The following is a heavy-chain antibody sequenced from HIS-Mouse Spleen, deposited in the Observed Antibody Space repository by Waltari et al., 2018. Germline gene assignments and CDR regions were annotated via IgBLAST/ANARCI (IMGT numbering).Heavy chain of an antibody. CDR1: GCSSVRNG. Sequence: QVQLVESGGGGVQPGRSLRLSCAASGCSSVRNGMHWVRQAPGKGLGWVAVRWYDGSNKYYADSVKGRFTISRDNSKNTLYLQMNSLRAEDTAVYYCAKGGLMVYAIGDYWGQGTLVTVSS. J-gene: IGHJ4*02. CDR2: RWYDGSNK. V-gene: IGHV3-33*06. CDR3: AKGGLMVYAIGDY. D-gene: IGHD2-8*01.